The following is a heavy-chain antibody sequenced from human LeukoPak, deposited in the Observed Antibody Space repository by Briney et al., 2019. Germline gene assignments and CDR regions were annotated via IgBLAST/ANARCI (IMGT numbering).Heavy chain of an antibody. Sequence: SSETLCLTCTVSGGSISSGSYYWSWIRQPAEKGLEWIGYIYYSGSTNYNPSLKSRVTISVDTSKNQFSLKLSSVTAADTAVYYCAGYGGNPPLHEDYWGQGTLVTVSS. CDR3: AGYGGNPPLHEDY. CDR1: GGSISSGSYY. J-gene: IGHJ4*02. CDR2: IYYSGST. D-gene: IGHD4-23*01. V-gene: IGHV4-61*10.